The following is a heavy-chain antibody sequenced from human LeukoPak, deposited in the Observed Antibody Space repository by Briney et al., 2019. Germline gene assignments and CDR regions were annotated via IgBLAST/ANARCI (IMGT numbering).Heavy chain of an antibody. Sequence: GGSLRLSCAASGFTFDDYTMHWVRQAPGKGLEWVSLISWDGGSTYYADSVKGRFTISRDNSKNSLYLQMNSLRTEDTAFYYCAKDRQGAFDIWGQGTMVTVSS. V-gene: IGHV3-43*01. CDR2: ISWDGGST. CDR1: GFTFDDYT. J-gene: IGHJ3*02. CDR3: AKDRQGAFDI.